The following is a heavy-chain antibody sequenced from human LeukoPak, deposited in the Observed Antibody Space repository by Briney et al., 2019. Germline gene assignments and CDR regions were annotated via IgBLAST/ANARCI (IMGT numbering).Heavy chain of an antibody. CDR2: MNPNSGNI. Sequence: ASVKVSCKASGYTFISYDINWVRQATGQGLEWMGWMNPNSGNIGYAQKFQGRVTITRNTSISTAYMELSSLRSEDTAVYYCARRGYSYGQVYYYYYMDVWGKGTTVTVSS. D-gene: IGHD5-18*01. V-gene: IGHV1-8*03. CDR3: ARRGYSYGQVYYYYYMDV. J-gene: IGHJ6*03. CDR1: GYTFISYD.